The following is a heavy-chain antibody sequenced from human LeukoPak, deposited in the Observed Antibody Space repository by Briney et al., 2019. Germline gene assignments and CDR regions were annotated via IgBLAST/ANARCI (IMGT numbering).Heavy chain of an antibody. CDR3: AREGHTYYDILTGAFDY. V-gene: IGHV3-53*01. Sequence: PGGSLRLSCAASGFTVSSNYMSWVRQAPGKGLEWVSVIYSGGSTYYADSVKGRFTISRDNAKNTLYLQMNSLGAEDTAVYYCAREGHTYYDILTGAFDYWGQGTLVTVSS. J-gene: IGHJ4*02. CDR2: IYSGGST. D-gene: IGHD3-9*01. CDR1: GFTVSSNY.